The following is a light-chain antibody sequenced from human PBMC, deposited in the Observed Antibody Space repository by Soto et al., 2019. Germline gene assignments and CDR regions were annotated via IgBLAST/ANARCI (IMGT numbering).Light chain of an antibody. CDR2: EVS. V-gene: IGLV2-14*01. J-gene: IGLJ1*01. CDR3: SSYTSRSTRDYV. Sequence: QSALTQPASVSGSPGQSITISCTGTSSDVGGYNYVSWYQQHPGKAPKLMIYEVSNRPSGVSNRFSGSKSGNTASLTISGLQAEDAADYYCSSYTSRSTRDYVFGSGTKLTVL. CDR1: SSDVGGYNY.